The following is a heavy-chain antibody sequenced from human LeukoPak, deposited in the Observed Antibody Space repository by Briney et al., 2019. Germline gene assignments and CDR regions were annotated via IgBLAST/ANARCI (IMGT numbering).Heavy chain of an antibody. J-gene: IGHJ4*02. V-gene: IGHV1-69*02. Sequence: ASVKVSCKASGGTFSSYTISWVRQAPGQGLEWMGRIIPILGIANYAQKFQGRVTITADKSTSTAYMELSSLRSEDTAMYYCARANMVRGAYFDYWGQGTLVTVSS. CDR2: IIPILGIA. CDR3: ARANMVRGAYFDY. D-gene: IGHD3-10*01. CDR1: GGTFSSYT.